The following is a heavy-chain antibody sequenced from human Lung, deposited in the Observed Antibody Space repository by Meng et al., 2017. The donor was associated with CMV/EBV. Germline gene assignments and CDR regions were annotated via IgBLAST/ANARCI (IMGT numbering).Heavy chain of an antibody. J-gene: IGHJ5*02. CDR2: IRYDGSNK. D-gene: IGHD6-6*01. Sequence: GESXKISCAASGFTFSSYGMHWVRQAPGKGLEWVAFIRYDGSNKYYADSVKGRFTISRDNSKNTLYLQMNSLRAEDTAVYYCTKDSPLAYGSSSRGNWFDPWGQGTXVTVSS. CDR1: GFTFSSYG. CDR3: TKDSPLAYGSSSRGNWFDP. V-gene: IGHV3-30*02.